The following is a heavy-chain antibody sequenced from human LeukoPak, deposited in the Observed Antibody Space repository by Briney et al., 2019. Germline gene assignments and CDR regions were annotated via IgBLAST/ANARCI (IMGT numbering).Heavy chain of an antibody. J-gene: IGHJ4*02. D-gene: IGHD3-3*01. CDR1: GFTFSSYE. CDR2: ISSSGST. CDR3: AKALFAGRHRQGDFDY. Sequence: GGSLRLSCAASGFTFSSYEMNWVRQAPGKGLEWVSYISSSGSTYYADSVKGRFTISRDNSKNTLYLQMNTLRPEDAAVYYCAKALFAGRHRQGDFDYWGQGTLVTVSS. V-gene: IGHV3-48*03.